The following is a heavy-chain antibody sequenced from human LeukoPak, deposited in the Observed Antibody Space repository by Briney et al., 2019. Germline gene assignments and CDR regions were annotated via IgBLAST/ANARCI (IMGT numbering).Heavy chain of an antibody. D-gene: IGHD3-16*02. J-gene: IGHJ4*02. CDR1: GFTFSSYS. Sequence: GGSLRLPCAASGFTFSSYSMNWVRQAPGKGLEWVSYISSSSSTIYYADSVKGRFTISRDNAKNSLYLQMNSLRAEDTAVYYCARAHHRRVYDYVWGSYPYWGQGTLVTVSS. CDR3: ARAHHRRVYDYVWGSYPY. V-gene: IGHV3-48*01. CDR2: ISSSSSTI.